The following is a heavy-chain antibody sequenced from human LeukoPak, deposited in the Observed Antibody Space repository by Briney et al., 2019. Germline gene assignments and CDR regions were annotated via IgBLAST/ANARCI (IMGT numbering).Heavy chain of an antibody. CDR2: ISYDGSNK. CDR1: GFTFSSYG. V-gene: IGHV3-30*18. D-gene: IGHD3-10*01. CDR3: AKGVWFGELSNWFDP. J-gene: IGHJ5*02. Sequence: GGSLGLSCAASGFTFSSYGMHWVRQAPGKGLEWVAVISYDGSNKYYADSVKGRFTISRDNSKNTLYLQMNSLRAEDTAVYYCAKGVWFGELSNWFDPWGQGTLVTVSS.